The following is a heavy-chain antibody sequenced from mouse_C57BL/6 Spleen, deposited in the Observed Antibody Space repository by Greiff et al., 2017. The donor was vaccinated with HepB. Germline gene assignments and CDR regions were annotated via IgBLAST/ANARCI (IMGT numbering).Heavy chain of an antibody. V-gene: IGHV1-82*01. CDR1: GYAFSSSW. CDR2: IYPGDGDT. Sequence: VQLQQSGPELVKPGASVKISCKASGYAFSSSWMNWVKQRPGKGLEWIGRIYPGDGDTNYNGKFKGKATLTADKSSSTAYMQLSSLTSEDSAVYFCAREIYDGYYEGPWFAYWGQGTLVTVSA. CDR3: AREIYDGYYEGPWFAY. D-gene: IGHD2-3*01. J-gene: IGHJ3*01.